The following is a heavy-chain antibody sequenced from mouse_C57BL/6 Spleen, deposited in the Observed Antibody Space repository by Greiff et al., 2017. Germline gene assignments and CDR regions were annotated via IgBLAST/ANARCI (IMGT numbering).Heavy chain of an antibody. V-gene: IGHV1-76*01. CDR2: IYPGSGNT. Sequence: QVQLQQPGAELVRPGASVKLSCKASGYTFTDYYINWVKQRPGQGLEWIARIYPGSGNTYYNEKFKGKATLTAEKSSSTAYMQLSSLTSEDSAVYFCAREDAMDYWGQGTSVTVSS. CDR3: AREDAMDY. J-gene: IGHJ4*01. CDR1: GYTFTDYY.